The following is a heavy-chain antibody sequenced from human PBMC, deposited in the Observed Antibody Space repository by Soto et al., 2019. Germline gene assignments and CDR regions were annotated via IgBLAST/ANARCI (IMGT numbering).Heavy chain of an antibody. V-gene: IGHV1-18*01. CDR1: GYTFNSYG. D-gene: IGHD4-17*01. CDR3: ARIMTTVTTVWLDP. J-gene: IGHJ5*02. Sequence: ASVKVSSKASGYTFNSYGISWVRQAPGQGLEWMGWISAYNGNTNYAQKLQGRVTMTTDTSTSTAYMELRSLRSDDTAVYYCARIMTTVTTVWLDPWGQGTLVTVSS. CDR2: ISAYNGNT.